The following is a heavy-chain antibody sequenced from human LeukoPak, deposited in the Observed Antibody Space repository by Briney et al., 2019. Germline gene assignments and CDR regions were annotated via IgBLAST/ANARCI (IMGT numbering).Heavy chain of an antibody. D-gene: IGHD3-3*01. CDR1: GFTVSSNY. J-gene: IGHJ1*01. CDR2: IYSGGST. CDR3: AREASNDFWSGYFRQ. V-gene: IGHV3-66*02. Sequence: PGGSLRLSCAASGFTVSSNYMSWVRQAPGKGLEWVSVIYSGGSTYYADSVKGRFTISRDNSKNTLYLQMNSLRAEDTAVYYCAREASNDFWSGYFRQWGQGTLVTVSS.